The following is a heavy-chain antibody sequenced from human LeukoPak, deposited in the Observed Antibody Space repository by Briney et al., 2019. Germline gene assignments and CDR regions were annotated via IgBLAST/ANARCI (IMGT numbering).Heavy chain of an antibody. V-gene: IGHV3-33*01. CDR2: IWYDGSNK. J-gene: IGHJ4*02. D-gene: IGHD2-2*01. CDR1: GFTLSSYV. Sequence: PGGSLTLSCAASGFTLSSYVMHWVRQAPGKGLGWVALIWYDGSNKYYADSVKGRFTISRDNSKSTLYLQMNSLRAEDTAVYYCARDKGSTSPRGGYFDYWGQGTLVTVSS. CDR3: ARDKGSTSPRGGYFDY.